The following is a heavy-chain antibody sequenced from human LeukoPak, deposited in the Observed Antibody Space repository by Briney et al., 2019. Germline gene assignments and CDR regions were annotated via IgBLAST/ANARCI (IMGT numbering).Heavy chain of an antibody. CDR3: AKSAYIVPAAIGAFDI. CDR2: ISGSGGST. Sequence: GGSLRLSCAASGFTLRNYWMTWVRQLPGKGLEWVSAISGSGGSTYYADSVKGRFTISRDNSKNTLYLQMNSLRAEDTAVYYCAKSAYIVPAAIGAFDIWGQGAMVTVSS. CDR1: GFTLRNYW. V-gene: IGHV3-23*01. J-gene: IGHJ3*02. D-gene: IGHD2-2*02.